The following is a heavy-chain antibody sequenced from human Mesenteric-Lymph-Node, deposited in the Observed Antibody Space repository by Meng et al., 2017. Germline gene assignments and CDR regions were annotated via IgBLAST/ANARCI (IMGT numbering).Heavy chain of an antibody. Sequence: SETLSLTCTVSGGSISSYYWSWLRQPPGKGLEWIGTIYYSRSTYYNPSLKSRVTISVDTSKNQFSLRLNSVTAADTAVYYCARAPRVPRYYYDNSGYPGWFDLWGQGTLVTVSS. J-gene: IGHJ5*02. CDR3: ARAPRVPRYYYDNSGYPGWFDL. CDR1: GGSISSYY. D-gene: IGHD3-22*01. CDR2: IYYSRST. V-gene: IGHV4-59*12.